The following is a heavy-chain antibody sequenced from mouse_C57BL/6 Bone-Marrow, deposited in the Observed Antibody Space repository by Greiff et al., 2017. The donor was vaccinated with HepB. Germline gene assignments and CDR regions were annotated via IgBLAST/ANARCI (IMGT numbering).Heavy chain of an antibody. V-gene: IGHV1-76*01. CDR1: GYTFTDYY. J-gene: IGHJ4*01. D-gene: IGHD2-4*01. Sequence: VQLQQSGAELVRPGASVKLSCKASGYTFTDYYINWVKQRPGQGLEWIARIYPGSGNTYYNEKFKGKATLTAEKSSSTAYMQLSSLTSEDSAVYCCARFYDYVYAMDYWGQGTSVTVAS. CDR2: IYPGSGNT. CDR3: ARFYDYVYAMDY.